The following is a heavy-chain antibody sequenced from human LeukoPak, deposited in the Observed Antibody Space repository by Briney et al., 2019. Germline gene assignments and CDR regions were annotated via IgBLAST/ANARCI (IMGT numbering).Heavy chain of an antibody. J-gene: IGHJ4*02. CDR1: GFTFSSYS. V-gene: IGHV3-21*01. CDR2: ISSSSSYI. Sequence: GGSLRLSCAASGFTFSSYSMNWVRQAPGKGLEWVSSISSSSSYIHYADSVKGRSTISRDNAKNSLYLQMNSLRAEDTAVYYCARVGAAAVSALDYWGQGTLVTVSS. CDR3: ARVGAAAVSALDY. D-gene: IGHD6-13*01.